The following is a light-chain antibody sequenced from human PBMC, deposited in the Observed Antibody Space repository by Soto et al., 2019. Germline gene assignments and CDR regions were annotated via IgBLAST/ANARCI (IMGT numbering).Light chain of an antibody. Sequence: QSVLTQPPSASGSPGQSVTISCTGTSSDVGAHKYVSWYQQYPGKAPKLMIYEVTKRPSGVPDRFSGSKSGNTASLTVSGLQAEDEADYYCTSYVGNDIWVFGGGTKLTVL. CDR3: TSYVGNDIWV. CDR1: SSDVGAHKY. J-gene: IGLJ3*02. CDR2: EVT. V-gene: IGLV2-8*01.